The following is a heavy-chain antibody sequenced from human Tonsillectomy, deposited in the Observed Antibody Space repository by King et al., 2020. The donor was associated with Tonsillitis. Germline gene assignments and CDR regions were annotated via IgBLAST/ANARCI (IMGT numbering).Heavy chain of an antibody. CDR3: TRDSTGNSYGTSLYY. CDR2: ISPDGTNV. J-gene: IGHJ4*02. D-gene: IGHD4-23*01. CDR1: GFTFSKYW. Sequence: EVQLVESGGGLAQPGGSLRLSCVASGFTFSKYWMHWVRQVPGKGLVWVSRISPDGTNVKYADSVKGRFAISRDKTKNTVDLQMDDLRVEDTALYYCTRDSTGNSYGTSLYYWGQGALVTVSP. V-gene: IGHV3-74*01.